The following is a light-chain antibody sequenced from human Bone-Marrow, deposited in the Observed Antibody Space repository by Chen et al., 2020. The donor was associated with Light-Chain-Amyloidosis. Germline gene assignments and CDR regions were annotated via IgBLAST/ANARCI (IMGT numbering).Light chain of an antibody. Sequence: NFMLTQPHSVSESPGKTVIISCTRSSGSIATNYVQWYQQRPGSSPTTVIHEDDQRPSGVPDRFSGSIDRSSNAASLTISGLKTEDEADYDCQSYQGSSQGVFGGGTKLTVL. CDR2: EDD. V-gene: IGLV6-57*01. CDR1: SGSIATNY. CDR3: QSYQGSSQGV. J-gene: IGLJ3*02.